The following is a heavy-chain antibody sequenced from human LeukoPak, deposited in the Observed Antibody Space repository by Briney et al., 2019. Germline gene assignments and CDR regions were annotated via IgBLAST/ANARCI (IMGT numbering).Heavy chain of an antibody. Sequence: GGSLRLSCAASGFTFSSYAMSWVRQAPGKGLEWVSAISGSGGGTYYADSVKGRFTISRDNSKNTLYLQMNSLRAEDTAVYYCAKNVRMVAASSYFDYWGQGTLVTVSS. CDR2: ISGSGGGT. D-gene: IGHD2-15*01. J-gene: IGHJ4*02. CDR3: AKNVRMVAASSYFDY. CDR1: GFTFSSYA. V-gene: IGHV3-23*01.